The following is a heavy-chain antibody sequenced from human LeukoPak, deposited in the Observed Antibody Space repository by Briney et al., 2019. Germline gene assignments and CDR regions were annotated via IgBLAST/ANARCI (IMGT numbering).Heavy chain of an antibody. CDR2: IIPIFGTA. Sequence: GASVKVSCKASGGTFSSYAISWVRQAPGQGLEWMGGIIPIFGTANYAQKFQGRVTITADESTSTAYMELSSLRSEDTAVYYCARAHSISSSFRAFDIWGQGTMVTVSS. V-gene: IGHV1-69*13. CDR3: ARAHSISSSFRAFDI. D-gene: IGHD6-6*01. J-gene: IGHJ3*02. CDR1: GGTFSSYA.